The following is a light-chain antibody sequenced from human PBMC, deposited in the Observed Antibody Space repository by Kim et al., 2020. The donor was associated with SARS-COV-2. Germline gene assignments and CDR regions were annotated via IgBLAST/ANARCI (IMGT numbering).Light chain of an antibody. J-gene: IGLJ3*02. CDR1: SGINIGTYS. Sequence: QPVVTPPSSLSASPGASASLTCSLRSGINIGTYSIYWDQQKPGSPPQYLLRYRSDSDKHQGSGVPSRFSGSRDASANAGVLLISGLQSDDEADYYCLIWDSNAWVFGGGTQLTVL. V-gene: IGLV5-45*02. CDR2: YRSDSDK. CDR3: LIWDSNAWV.